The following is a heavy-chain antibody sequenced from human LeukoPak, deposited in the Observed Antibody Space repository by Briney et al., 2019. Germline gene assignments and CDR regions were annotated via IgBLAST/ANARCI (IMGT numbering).Heavy chain of an antibody. CDR3: ARDGGHTGDDAFDI. CDR1: GFTVSSSY. D-gene: IGHD3-16*01. V-gene: IGHV3-53*01. J-gene: IGHJ3*02. Sequence: GGSLRLSCAASGFTVSSSYMGWVRQAPGKGLEWVSVIYSGGSGSTYYADSVKGRFTISRDNSKNTLNLQMNSLRAEDTAVYYCARDGGHTGDDAFDIWGQGTMVTVSS. CDR2: IYSGGSGST.